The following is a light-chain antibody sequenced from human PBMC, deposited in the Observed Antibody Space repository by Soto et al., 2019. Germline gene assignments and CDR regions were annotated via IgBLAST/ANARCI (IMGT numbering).Light chain of an antibody. Sequence: IVLTQSPATLSLSPGERATLSCRASRSVSSYLGWYQQKPGQAPRLLIYDASQRATGVPSRFSGSGSGTDFTLNISSLEPEDFAVYFCQQRSSWPPYTFGGGTKVEIK. CDR2: DAS. CDR3: QQRSSWPPYT. CDR1: RSVSSY. V-gene: IGKV3-11*01. J-gene: IGKJ4*01.